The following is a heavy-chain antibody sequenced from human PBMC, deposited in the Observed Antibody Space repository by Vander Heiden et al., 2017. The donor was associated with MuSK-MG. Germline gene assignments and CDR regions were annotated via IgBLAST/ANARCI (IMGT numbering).Heavy chain of an antibody. V-gene: IGHV4-34*01. CDR3: AREDGSGSYYIY. Sequence: QVQLQQWGAGLLKPSETLSLTCAVYGGSFSGYYWSWIRQPPGKGLEWIGEINHSGSTNYNPSLKSRVTISVDTSKNQFSLKLSSVTAADTAVYYCAREDGSGSYYIYWGQGTLVTVSS. CDR2: INHSGST. J-gene: IGHJ4*02. D-gene: IGHD3-10*01. CDR1: GGSFSGYY.